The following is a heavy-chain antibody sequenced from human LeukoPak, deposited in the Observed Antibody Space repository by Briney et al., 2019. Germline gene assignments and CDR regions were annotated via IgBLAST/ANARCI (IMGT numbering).Heavy chain of an antibody. CDR1: GGSISSSSYY. CDR2: INHSGST. CDR3: ARGRKYGYCSSTSCYIWFDP. D-gene: IGHD2-2*02. V-gene: IGHV4-39*07. Sequence: SETLSLTCTVSGGSISSSSYYWGWIRQPPGKGLEWIGEINHSGSTNYNPSLKSRVAISVDTSKNQFSLKLSSVTAADTAVYYCARGRKYGYCSSTSCYIWFDPWGQGTLVTVSS. J-gene: IGHJ5*02.